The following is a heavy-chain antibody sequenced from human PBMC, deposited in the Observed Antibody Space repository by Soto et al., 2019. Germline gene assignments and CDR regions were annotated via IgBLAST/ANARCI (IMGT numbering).Heavy chain of an antibody. Sequence: SETLSLTCTVSGGSISSYYWSWIRQPPGKGLEWIGYIYYSGSTNYNPSLKSRVTISVDTSKNQFSLKLSSVTAADTAVYYCARHPIPRYCSGGSCYLFWFDPWGQGTLVTVSS. V-gene: IGHV4-59*08. CDR3: ARHPIPRYCSGGSCYLFWFDP. CDR2: IYYSGST. D-gene: IGHD2-15*01. CDR1: GGSISSYY. J-gene: IGHJ5*02.